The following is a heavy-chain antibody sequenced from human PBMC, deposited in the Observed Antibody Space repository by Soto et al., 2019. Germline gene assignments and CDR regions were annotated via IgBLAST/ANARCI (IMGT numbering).Heavy chain of an antibody. J-gene: IGHJ1*01. CDR2: ISDDSSYI. CDR3: ATPYYFNH. CDR1: GFSFSDYH. V-gene: IGHV3-11*06. Sequence: PGGSLRLSCTASGFSFSDYHMNWIRQAPGKGLEWISYISDDSSYIDYADSLRGRFTVSRDNARNSLYLQIDSLGVEDTAVYYCATPYYFNHWGPGTLVTVSS. D-gene: IGHD3-16*01.